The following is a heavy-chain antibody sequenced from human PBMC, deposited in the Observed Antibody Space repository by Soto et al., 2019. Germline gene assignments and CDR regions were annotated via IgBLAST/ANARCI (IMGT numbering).Heavy chain of an antibody. D-gene: IGHD2-15*01. CDR1: GFTFRNYA. CDR3: ARGDREDIAVVIGVRPGEYGVDV. Sequence: QVQLVESGGGVVQPGRSLRLSCAASGFTFRNYAMHWVRQAPGKGLECVAVISYDGGNKFYRDYEKGRFTISRDNSKNTLYLQINSLRYEDTAVYYCARGDREDIAVVIGVRPGEYGVDVWGQGTTVIVSS. V-gene: IGHV3-30-3*01. CDR2: ISYDGGNK. J-gene: IGHJ6*02.